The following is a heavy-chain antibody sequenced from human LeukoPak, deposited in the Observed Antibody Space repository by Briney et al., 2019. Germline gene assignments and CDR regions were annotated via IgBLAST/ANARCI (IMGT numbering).Heavy chain of an antibody. D-gene: IGHD3-22*01. CDR1: GFTFSGCW. V-gene: IGHV3-7*03. CDR3: ATPLDYYDSSGYHQGGD. J-gene: IGHJ4*02. CDR2: IKEDGSRK. Sequence: GGSLRLSCAASGFTFSGCWMTWVRQAPGKGLEWVANIKEDGSRKNYVDSVKGRFTIFRDNAKNSLYLQMNSLRAEDTAVYYCATPLDYYDSSGYHQGGDWGQGTLVTVSS.